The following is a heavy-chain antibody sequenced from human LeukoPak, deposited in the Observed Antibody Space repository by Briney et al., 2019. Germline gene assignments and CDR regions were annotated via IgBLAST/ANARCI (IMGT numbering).Heavy chain of an antibody. V-gene: IGHV4-31*03. CDR2: IYYSGCT. J-gene: IGHJ3*02. Sequence: SETLSLTCTVSGGSISSGGYYWSWIRQHPGKGLEWIGDIYYSGCTYYNPSLKSRVTISVDTSKNQFSLKLSSVTAADTAVYYCARADLRDSDAFDIWGQGTMVTVSS. CDR3: ARADLRDSDAFDI. CDR1: GGSISSGGYY. D-gene: IGHD3-3*01.